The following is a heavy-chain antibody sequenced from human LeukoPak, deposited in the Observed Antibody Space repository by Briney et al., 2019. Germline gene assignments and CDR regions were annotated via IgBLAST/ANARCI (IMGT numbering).Heavy chain of an antibody. CDR3: ARVTHDYVWGSYRSRDPPFDY. V-gene: IGHV1-2*02. CDR2: INPNSGGT. D-gene: IGHD3-16*02. Sequence: ASVKVSCKASGYTFTGYYMHWVRQAPGQGLEWMGWINPNSGGTNYAQKFQGRVTMTRDTSTSTAYMELSRLRSDDTAVYYCARVTHDYVWGSYRSRDPPFDYWGQGTLVTVSS. CDR1: GYTFTGYY. J-gene: IGHJ4*02.